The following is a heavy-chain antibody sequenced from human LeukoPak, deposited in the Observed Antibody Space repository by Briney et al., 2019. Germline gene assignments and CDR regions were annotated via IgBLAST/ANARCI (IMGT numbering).Heavy chain of an antibody. CDR3: ARGEYCSSTSCYKPRPGYYYYMDV. CDR1: GYTFTTYG. Sequence: SVKVSCKASGYTFTTYGISWVRQAPGQGLEWMGGIIPIFGTANYAQKFQGRVTITTDESTSTAYMELSSLRSEDTAVYYCARGEYCSSTSCYKPRPGYYYYMDVWGKGTTVTVSS. J-gene: IGHJ6*03. D-gene: IGHD2-2*01. V-gene: IGHV1-69*05. CDR2: IIPIFGTA.